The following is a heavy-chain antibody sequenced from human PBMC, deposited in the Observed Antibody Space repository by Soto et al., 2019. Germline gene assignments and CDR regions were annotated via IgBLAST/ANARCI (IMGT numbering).Heavy chain of an antibody. V-gene: IGHV4-4*02. CDR2: FYHAGSP. D-gene: IGHD2-21*01. CDR1: GGSIRSSSW. CDR3: ARASSFRGDFDF. Sequence: LSLTCAVSGGSIRSSSWWTWLRQSPGKGLEWIGEFYHAGSPHYNPSFQSRVTISADTSKNLFSLRLTSVTAADTAIYYCARASSFRGDFDFWGQGTAVTVSS. J-gene: IGHJ3*01.